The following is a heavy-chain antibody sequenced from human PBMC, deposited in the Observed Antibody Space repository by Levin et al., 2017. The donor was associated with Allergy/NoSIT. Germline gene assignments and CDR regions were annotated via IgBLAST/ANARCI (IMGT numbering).Heavy chain of an antibody. J-gene: IGHJ4*02. CDR2: INPNSGGT. CDR3: ARGLWELPLRTPFDY. D-gene: IGHD1-26*01. CDR1: GYTFTGYY. Sequence: GESLKISCQASGYTFTGYYMHWVRQAPGQGLEWMGRINPNSGGTNYAQKFQGRVTMTRDTSISTAYMELSRLRSDDTAVYYCARGLWELPLRTPFDYWGQGTLVTVSS. V-gene: IGHV1-2*06.